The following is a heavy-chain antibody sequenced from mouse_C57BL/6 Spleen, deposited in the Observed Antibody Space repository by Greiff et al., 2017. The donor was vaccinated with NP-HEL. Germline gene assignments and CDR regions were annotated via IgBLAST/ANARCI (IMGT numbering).Heavy chain of an antibody. J-gene: IGHJ1*03. CDR3: TREGVRYWYFDV. Sequence: QVQLQQSGAELVRPGASVTLSCKASGYTFTDYEMHWVKQTPVHGLEWIGAIDPETGGTAYNQKFKGKAILTADKSSSTAYMELRSLTSEDSAVYYCTREGVRYWYFDVWGTGTTVTVSS. V-gene: IGHV1-15*01. CDR2: IDPETGGT. CDR1: GYTFTDYE.